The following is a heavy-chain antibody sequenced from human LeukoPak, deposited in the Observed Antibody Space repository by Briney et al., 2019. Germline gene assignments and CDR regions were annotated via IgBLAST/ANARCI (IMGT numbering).Heavy chain of an antibody. CDR1: GFTFGDYA. V-gene: IGHV3-48*01. D-gene: IGHD1-26*01. CDR2: ISSSSSTI. Sequence: PGGSLRLSCTASGFTFGDYAMSWFRQAPGKGLEWVSYISSSSSTIYYADSVKGRFTISRDNGKNSLYLQMNSLRAEDTAIYICAKDGGTYPYFLDVWGKGTTVIVSS. J-gene: IGHJ6*03. CDR3: AKDGGTYPYFLDV.